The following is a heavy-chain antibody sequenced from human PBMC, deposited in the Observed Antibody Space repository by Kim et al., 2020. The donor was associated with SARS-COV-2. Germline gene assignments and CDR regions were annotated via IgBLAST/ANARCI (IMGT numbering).Heavy chain of an antibody. V-gene: IGHV3-7*01. CDR1: GISFSKFW. CDR3: ASGGHFDY. J-gene: IGHJ4*02. CDR2: IKYDGGEK. D-gene: IGHD3-10*01. Sequence: GGSLRLSCTASGISFSKFWMTWGRQAPGKGLEWVANIKYDGGEKYYLDSVMGRFTISRDNARNSLWLKINSLRVEDTAVYYCASGGHFDYCGQGTPVTVS.